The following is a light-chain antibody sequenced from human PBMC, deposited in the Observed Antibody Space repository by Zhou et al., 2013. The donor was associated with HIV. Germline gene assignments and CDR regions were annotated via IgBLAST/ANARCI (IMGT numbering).Light chain of an antibody. CDR1: QSISSY. CDR3: QQRSSWPLT. V-gene: IGKV3-11*01. CDR2: DAS. Sequence: EIVMTQSPATLSLSPGERATLSCRASQSISSYIAWYQQKPGQAPRLLIYDASKRATGIPARFSGSGSATDFTLTITSLEPEDFAFYFCQQRSSWPLTFGGGTNVEIK. J-gene: IGKJ4*01.